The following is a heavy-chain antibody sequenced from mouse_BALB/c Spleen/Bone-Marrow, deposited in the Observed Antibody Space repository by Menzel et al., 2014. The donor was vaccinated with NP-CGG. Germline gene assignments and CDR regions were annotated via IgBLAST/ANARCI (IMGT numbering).Heavy chain of an antibody. D-gene: IGHD1-1*01. Sequence: VKLVESGGGLVQPGGSLKLSCVASGFTFSSYGMSWVRQTPDKRLELVATINNNGGSPYYPDRVKGQFTISRDNAKNTLNLQMISLKSEDTAMYYCARVYGWYFDVWGAGTTVTVSS. J-gene: IGHJ1*01. CDR2: INNNGGSP. V-gene: IGHV5-6-3*01. CDR1: GFTFSSYG. CDR3: ARVYGWYFDV.